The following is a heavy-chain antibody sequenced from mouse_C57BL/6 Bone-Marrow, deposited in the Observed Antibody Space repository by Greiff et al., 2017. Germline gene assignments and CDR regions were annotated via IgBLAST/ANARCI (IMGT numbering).Heavy chain of an antibody. J-gene: IGHJ3*01. CDR2: ISSGGGYI. V-gene: IGHV5-9-1*02. Sequence: EVQVVESGEGLVKPGGSLKLSCAASGFTFSSYAMSWVRQTPEKRLEWVAYISSGGGYIYYADTVKGRFTISRDNARNTLYLQMSSLKSEDTAMYYCTRAVYDWFAYWGQGTLVTVSA. D-gene: IGHD2-3*01. CDR1: GFTFSSYA. CDR3: TRAVYDWFAY.